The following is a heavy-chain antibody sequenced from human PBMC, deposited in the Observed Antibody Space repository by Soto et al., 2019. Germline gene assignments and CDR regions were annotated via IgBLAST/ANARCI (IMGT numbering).Heavy chain of an antibody. V-gene: IGHV3-48*03. J-gene: IGHJ1*01. Sequence: GGSLRLSCAASGFTFSSYEMIWVRQAPGKGLEWVSYISGSGYTSDAGPTIHYADSVKGRFTISRNNAKNSLYLQMNSLRVEDTAVYYCARASQSFIEYLQHCGQGTLVTVSS. D-gene: IGHD3-16*02. CDR2: ISGSGYTSDAGPTI. CDR1: GFTFSSYE. CDR3: ARASQSFIEYLQH.